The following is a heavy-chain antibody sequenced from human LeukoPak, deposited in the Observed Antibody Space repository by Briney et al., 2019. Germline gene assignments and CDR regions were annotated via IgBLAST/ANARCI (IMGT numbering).Heavy chain of an antibody. CDR2: IWYDGSNK. CDR1: GFTFSSYG. V-gene: IGHV3-33*06. D-gene: IGHD3-22*01. CDR3: AKDLYYYYDSSGPFDY. J-gene: IGHJ4*02. Sequence: GGSLRLSCAASGFTFSSYGMHWVRQAPRKGLAWVAVIWYDGSNKYYADSVKGRLTISRDNSKNTLYLQMNSLGAEDTAVYYCAKDLYYYYDSSGPFDYWGQGTLVTVSS.